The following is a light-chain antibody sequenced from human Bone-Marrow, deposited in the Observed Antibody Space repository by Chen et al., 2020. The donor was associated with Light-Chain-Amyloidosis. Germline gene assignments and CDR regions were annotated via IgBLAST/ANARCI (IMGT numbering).Light chain of an antibody. CDR3: QQYYSTPRT. Sequence: DIVMTQSPDSLAVSLGERVTINCKSSQSVLYSSNNKNYLAWYQQKPGQPPKLLIYWASTRESGVPDRCSGSVSGTDFTLTISSLQAEDVAVYYCQQYYSTPRTFGQGTTVELK. V-gene: IGKV4-1*01. CDR1: QSVLYSSNNKNY. J-gene: IGKJ1*01. CDR2: WAS.